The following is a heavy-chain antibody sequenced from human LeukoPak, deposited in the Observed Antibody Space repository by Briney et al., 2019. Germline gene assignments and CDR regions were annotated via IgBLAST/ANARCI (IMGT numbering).Heavy chain of an antibody. J-gene: IGHJ4*02. Sequence: VSCKVXGYTLTXLSMHWVRQAPGKGLEWMGGFDPEDGETIYAQKFQGRVTMTEDTSTDTAYMELSSLRSEDTAVYYCATESAYCSGGSCVTWGQGTLVTVSS. D-gene: IGHD2-15*01. CDR3: ATESAYCSGGSCVT. CDR2: FDPEDGET. V-gene: IGHV1-24*01. CDR1: GYTLTXLS.